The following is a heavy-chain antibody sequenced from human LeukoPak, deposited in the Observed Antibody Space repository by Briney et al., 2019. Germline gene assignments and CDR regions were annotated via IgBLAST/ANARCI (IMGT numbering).Heavy chain of an antibody. J-gene: IGHJ6*04. CDR1: GFTFSSYG. V-gene: IGHV3-30*18. CDR2: ISYDGSNK. Sequence: QPGGSLRLSCAASGFTFSSYGMHWVRQAPGKGLEWVAVISYDGSNKYYADSVKGRFTISRDNSKNTLYLQMNSLRAEDTAVHYCAKDGRGGMDVWGKGTTVTVSS. D-gene: IGHD1-1*01. CDR3: AKDGRGGMDV.